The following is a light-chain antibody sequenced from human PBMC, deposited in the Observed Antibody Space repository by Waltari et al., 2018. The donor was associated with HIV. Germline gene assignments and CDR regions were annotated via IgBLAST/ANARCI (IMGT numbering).Light chain of an antibody. V-gene: IGKV2D-29*01. J-gene: IGKJ4*01. Sequence: DIVMTQTPLSLSVTPGQPASISCKASQSLLHTDGKTFLHVYLHKPGQPPQLLIYEASNRFPGVPDRFSGSVSGTDFTLKITRVEAEDVGVYYCMQSLQLRTFGGGTKVEIK. CDR2: EAS. CDR3: MQSLQLRT. CDR1: QSLLHTDGKTF.